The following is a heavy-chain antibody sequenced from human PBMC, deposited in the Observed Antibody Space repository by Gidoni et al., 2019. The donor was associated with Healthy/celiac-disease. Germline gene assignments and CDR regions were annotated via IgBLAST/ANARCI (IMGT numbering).Heavy chain of an antibody. V-gene: IGHV4-34*01. CDR1: GGSFSGSY. D-gene: IGHD2-2*01. Sequence: QVQLQQWGAGLLKPSETLSLTCAVYGGSFSGSYWSWIRQPPGKGLEWIGAINHSGSTNYNPSLKSRVTISVDTSKNQFSLKLSSVTAADTAVYYCARSQSRYCSSTSCYEEGNWWFDPWGQGTLVTVSS. J-gene: IGHJ5*02. CDR3: ARSQSRYCSSTSCYEEGNWWFDP. CDR2: INHSGST.